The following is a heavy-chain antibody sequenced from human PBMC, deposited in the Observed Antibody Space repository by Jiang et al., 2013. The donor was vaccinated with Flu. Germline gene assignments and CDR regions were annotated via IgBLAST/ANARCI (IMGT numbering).Heavy chain of an antibody. CDR3: ATSSLRYYFDY. V-gene: IGHV3-53*01. CDR1: GFTVSSNY. D-gene: IGHD3-16*02. CDR2: IYGGGTT. Sequence: LVESGGGLIQPGGSLRLSCAASGFTVSSNYMTWVRQAPGKGLEWVSLIYGGGTTYYADSVKGRFTISRDNSKNTLSLQMNSLRGEDTAVYYCATSSLRYYFDYWGQGTLVTVSS. J-gene: IGHJ4*02.